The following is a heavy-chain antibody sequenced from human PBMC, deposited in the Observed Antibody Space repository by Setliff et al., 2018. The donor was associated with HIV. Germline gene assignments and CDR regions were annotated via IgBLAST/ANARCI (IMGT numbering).Heavy chain of an antibody. D-gene: IGHD3-10*01. V-gene: IGHV3-74*01. CDR2: IKNDGSDI. CDR1: VFTFSGHS. J-gene: IGHJ4*02. CDR3: ARGYYGPDS. Sequence: PGGSLRLSCAASVFTFSGHSMHWVRQVPGQGLVWVPGIKNDGSDIFYVDSVKGRFTISRDNAKNRLYLQMNSLRAEDTALYYCARGYYGPDSWSQGTLVTVSS.